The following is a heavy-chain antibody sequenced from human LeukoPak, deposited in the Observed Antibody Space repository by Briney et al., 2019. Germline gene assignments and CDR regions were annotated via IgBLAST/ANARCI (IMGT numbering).Heavy chain of an antibody. CDR1: EFTFSSYA. D-gene: IGHD3-10*01. J-gene: IGHJ4*02. V-gene: IGHV3-23*01. Sequence: GGSLRLSCAASEFTFSSYAMSWVRQAPGKGLEWVSRISGSSGRTYYTDSVRGRFTISRDNSKNMVYLQMNSLRAEDTAIYYCARDDAADGGYLDHWGQGTLVTVSS. CDR2: ISGSSGRT. CDR3: ARDDAADGGYLDH.